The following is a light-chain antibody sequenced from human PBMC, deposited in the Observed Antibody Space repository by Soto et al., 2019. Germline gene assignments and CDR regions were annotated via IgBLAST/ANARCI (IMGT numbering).Light chain of an antibody. CDR3: VAWDDTLDAQV. Sequence: QSVLTQPASVSGSPGQSITISCTGTSSDVGGYNYVSWYQQHPGKAPKLMIYEVSNRPSGVPDRFSGSKSGTSVSLAISGLRSDDEATYYCVAWDDTLDAQVFGGGTKLTVL. CDR2: EVS. J-gene: IGLJ3*02. CDR1: SSDVGGYNY. V-gene: IGLV2-14*01.